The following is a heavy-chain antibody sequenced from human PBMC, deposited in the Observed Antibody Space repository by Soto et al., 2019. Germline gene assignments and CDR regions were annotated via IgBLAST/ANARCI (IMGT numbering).Heavy chain of an antibody. CDR1: GFTFSNFP. CDR3: AKDRFSGWDY. D-gene: IGHD6-19*01. Sequence: PGGSLRLSCAASGFTFSNFPMSWVRQAPGKGLEWVSIISGSGGSTYFADSVKGRFTISRDNSKNTLFLQMNSLRAEDTAVYYCAKDRFSGWDYWGQGTLVTVSS. CDR2: ISGSGGST. V-gene: IGHV3-23*01. J-gene: IGHJ4*02.